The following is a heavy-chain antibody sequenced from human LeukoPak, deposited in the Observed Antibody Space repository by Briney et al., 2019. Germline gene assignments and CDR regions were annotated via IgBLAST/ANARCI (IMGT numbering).Heavy chain of an antibody. V-gene: IGHV4-30-2*01. Sequence: NPPETLSLTCAVSGGSISSGGYSWSWIRQPPGKGLEWIGEINHSGSTNYNPSLKSRVTISVDTSKNQFSLKLSSVTAADTAVYYCARSGYYMNAFDIWGQGTMVTVSS. CDR2: INHSGST. CDR3: ARSGYYMNAFDI. CDR1: GGSISSGGYS. D-gene: IGHD3-3*01. J-gene: IGHJ3*02.